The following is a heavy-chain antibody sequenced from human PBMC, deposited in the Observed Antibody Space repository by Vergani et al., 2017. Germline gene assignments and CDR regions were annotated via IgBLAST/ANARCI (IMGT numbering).Heavy chain of an antibody. D-gene: IGHD2-2*01. J-gene: IGHJ6*02. CDR2: ISYDGSNK. Sequence: QVQLVESGGGVVQPGRSLRLSCAASGFTFSSYAMHWVRQAPGKGLEWVAVISYDGSNKYYADSVKGRFTISRDNSKNTLYLQMNSLRAEDTAVYYCASDGYCSSTSCEKYYYYYYGMDVWGQGTTVTVSS. V-gene: IGHV3-30*04. CDR1: GFTFSSYA. CDR3: ASDGYCSSTSCEKYYYYYYGMDV.